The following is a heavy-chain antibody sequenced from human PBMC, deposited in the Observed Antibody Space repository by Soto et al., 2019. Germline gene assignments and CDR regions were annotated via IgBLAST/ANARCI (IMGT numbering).Heavy chain of an antibody. CDR2: ISSSDSTI. CDR1: GFTFSDYY. D-gene: IGHD5-12*01. J-gene: IGHJ6*03. CDR3: ARGSYSGYGLDYYYHYMDV. V-gene: IGHV3-11*01. Sequence: QVLLVESGGGLVKPGGSLRLSCAASGFTFSDYYMNWIRQAPGKGLEWVSSISSSDSTIYYADSVKGRFTISRDNAKSSLFLQMNSLIAEDTAVYYCARGSYSGYGLDYYYHYMDVWGKGTTVTVSS.